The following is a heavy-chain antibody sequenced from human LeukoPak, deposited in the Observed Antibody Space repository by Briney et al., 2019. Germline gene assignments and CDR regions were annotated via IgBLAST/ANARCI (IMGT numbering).Heavy chain of an antibody. D-gene: IGHD3-10*01. V-gene: IGHV3-48*02. CDR3: ARDRREYYYGSGSYYNGRPLDY. CDR2: ISSSSSTI. CDR1: GFTFSSYS. Sequence: PGGSLRLSCAASGFTFSSYSMNWVRQAPGKGLEWVSYISSSSSTIYYADSVKSRFTISRDNAKNSLYLQMNSLRDEDTAVYYCARDRREYYYGSGSYYNGRPLDYWGQGTLVTVSS. J-gene: IGHJ4*02.